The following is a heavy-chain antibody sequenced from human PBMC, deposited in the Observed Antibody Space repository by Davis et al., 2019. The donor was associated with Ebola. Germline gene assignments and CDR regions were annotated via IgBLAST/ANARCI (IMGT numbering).Heavy chain of an antibody. J-gene: IGHJ4*02. CDR1: GFTFSDHY. V-gene: IGHV3-72*01. CDR3: ATLPGYY. D-gene: IGHD1-26*01. Sequence: GESLKISCVVSGFTFSDHYMDWVRQAPGKGLEWVGRTRNKADSYSTSYAASVKGRFTISRDDSKNSMYLQMNSLKTEDTAVYYCATLPGYYWGQGTLVTVSS. CDR2: TRNKADSYST.